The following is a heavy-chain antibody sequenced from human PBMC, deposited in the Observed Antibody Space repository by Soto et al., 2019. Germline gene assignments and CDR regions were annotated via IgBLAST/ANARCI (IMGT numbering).Heavy chain of an antibody. D-gene: IGHD2-15*01. CDR2: ISGSGGST. CDR3: ATSSCRIVVVVGAEY. J-gene: IGHJ4*02. V-gene: IGHV3-23*01. CDR1: GFTFSSYA. Sequence: PGGSLRLSCAASGFTFSSYAMSWVRQAPGKGLEWVSAISGSGGSTYYADSVKGRFTISRDNSKNTLYLQMNSLRAEDTAVYYCATSSCRIVVVVGAEYWGQGTLVTVPS.